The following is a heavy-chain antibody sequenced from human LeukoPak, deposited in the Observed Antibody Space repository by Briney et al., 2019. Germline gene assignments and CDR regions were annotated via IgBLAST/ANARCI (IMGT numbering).Heavy chain of an antibody. CDR1: GFTFSSYA. CDR2: ISYDGSNK. Sequence: PGRSLRLSCAASGFTFSSYAMHWVRQAPGKGLEWVAVISYDGSNKYYADSVKGRFTISRDNSKNTLYLQMNSLRAEDTAVYYCARDLAVTKLDYWGQGTLVTVSS. V-gene: IGHV3-30-3*01. D-gene: IGHD2-15*01. J-gene: IGHJ4*02. CDR3: ARDLAVTKLDY.